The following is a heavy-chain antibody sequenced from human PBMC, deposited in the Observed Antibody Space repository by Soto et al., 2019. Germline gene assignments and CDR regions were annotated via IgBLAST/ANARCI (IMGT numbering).Heavy chain of an antibody. V-gene: IGHV3-33*01. CDR2: IFHDGSEK. CDR1: GFTFRRYG. D-gene: IGHD1-1*01. Sequence: QVQLVESGGGVVQSGRSLRLSCAASGFTFRRYGVHWVRQAPGKGLEWVAVIFHDGSEKYYADSVKGRFTISRDNSRKRLFLQMNSLRAGDTAVYYCARGGPNGSYFDYWGQGTLVTVSS. J-gene: IGHJ4*02. CDR3: ARGGPNGSYFDY.